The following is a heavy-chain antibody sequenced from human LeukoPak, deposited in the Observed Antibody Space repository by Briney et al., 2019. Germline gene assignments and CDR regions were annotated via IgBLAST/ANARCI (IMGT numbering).Heavy chain of an antibody. V-gene: IGHV3-74*01. J-gene: IGHJ4*02. CDR3: VRHLSGNGDY. D-gene: IGHD4-23*01. CDR1: GFTFSSYG. Sequence: QSGGSLRLSCAASGFTFSSYGMHWVRQAPGKGLVWVSRINTDGSTTNYADSVKGRFTISRDNAKNTLYLQMNSLRVEDTAVYCCVRHLSGNGDYWGQGTLVTVSS. CDR2: INTDGSTT.